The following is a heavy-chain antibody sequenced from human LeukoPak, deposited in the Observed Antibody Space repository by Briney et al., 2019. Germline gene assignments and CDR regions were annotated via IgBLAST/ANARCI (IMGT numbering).Heavy chain of an antibody. J-gene: IGHJ4*02. CDR3: ARYCTFRTCSGTKYDY. Sequence: GGSLRLSCAASGFTFSSYEMHWVRQAPGKGLEWVSYISSSDSTIYYADSVKGRFTISRDNAKNSLYLQMNSLRAEDTAVYYCARYCTFRTCSGTKYDYWGQGTLVIVSS. CDR2: ISSSDSTI. CDR1: GFTFSSYE. D-gene: IGHD1-1*01. V-gene: IGHV3-48*03.